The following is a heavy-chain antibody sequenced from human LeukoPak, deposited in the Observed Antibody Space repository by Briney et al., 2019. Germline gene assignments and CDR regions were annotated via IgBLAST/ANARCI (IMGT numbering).Heavy chain of an antibody. CDR1: GFTFSSYA. J-gene: IGHJ6*03. CDR2: INGSGGST. D-gene: IGHD6-19*01. Sequence: QAGGSLRLSCAASGFTFSSYAMTWVRQAPGKGLEWVSDINGSGGSTYYADSVKGRFTISRDNSKNTLYLQIISLRDEDTAVYYCAKCSGWFVRGKDYYYYYMDVWGKGTTVTVSS. CDR3: AKCSGWFVRGKDYYYYYMDV. V-gene: IGHV3-23*01.